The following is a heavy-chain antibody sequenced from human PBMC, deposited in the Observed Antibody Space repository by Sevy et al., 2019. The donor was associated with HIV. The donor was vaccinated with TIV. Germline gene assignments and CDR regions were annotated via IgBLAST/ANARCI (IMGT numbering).Heavy chain of an antibody. D-gene: IGHD2-15*01. Sequence: SETLSITCAVYGGSFSGYYWSWIRQPPGKGLEWIGEINHSGGTNYNPSLKSRVTISVDTSKNQFSLKLNSVTAADTAAYYCARHCTGSSCSHAFDIRGQGTMVTVSS. V-gene: IGHV4-34*01. CDR2: INHSGGT. CDR3: ARHCTGSSCSHAFDI. CDR1: GGSFSGYY. J-gene: IGHJ3*02.